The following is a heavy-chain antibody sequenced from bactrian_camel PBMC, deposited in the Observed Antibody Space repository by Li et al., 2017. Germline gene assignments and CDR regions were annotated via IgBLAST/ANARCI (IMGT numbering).Heavy chain of an antibody. J-gene: IGHJ6*01. Sequence: HVQLVESGGGSVQAGESLKLSCAASGNTFSTHCVVWFRQAPGKERERVAVIDTRDQITYYADSVKGRFTISQENAKNIIYLQMSSLTPDDTAMYYCAAGTRIIVGDYCDGITTWGQGTQVTVS. CDR1: GNTFSTHC. CDR2: IDTRDQIT. CDR3: AAGTRIIVGDYCDGITT. V-gene: IGHV3S54*01. D-gene: IGHD3*01.